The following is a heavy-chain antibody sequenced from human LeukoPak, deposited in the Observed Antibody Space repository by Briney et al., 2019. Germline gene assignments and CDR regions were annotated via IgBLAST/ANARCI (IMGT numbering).Heavy chain of an antibody. J-gene: IGHJ4*02. V-gene: IGHV1-18*01. Sequence: ASVKVSCKASGYTFTSYGISWVRQAPGQGLEWMGWISAHNGNTNYAQKLQGRVTMTTDTSTSTAYMELRSLRSDDTAVYYCARSVQNYRPVDYWGQGTLVTVSS. CDR3: ARSVQNYRPVDY. CDR2: ISAHNGNT. D-gene: IGHD1-7*01. CDR1: GYTFTSYG.